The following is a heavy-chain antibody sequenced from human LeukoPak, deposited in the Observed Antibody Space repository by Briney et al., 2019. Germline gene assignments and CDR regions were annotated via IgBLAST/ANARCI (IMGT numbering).Heavy chain of an antibody. CDR1: GGSISSGGYY. CDR3: ARGNEASSWNFDY. V-gene: IGHV4-31*03. J-gene: IGHJ4*02. CDR2: INHSGST. D-gene: IGHD6-13*01. Sequence: SETLSLTCTVSGGSISSGGYYWSWIRQHPGKGLEWIGEINHSGSTNYNPSLKSRVTISGDTSKNQFSLKLNSVTAADTAVYYCARGNEASSWNFDYWGQGTLVTVSS.